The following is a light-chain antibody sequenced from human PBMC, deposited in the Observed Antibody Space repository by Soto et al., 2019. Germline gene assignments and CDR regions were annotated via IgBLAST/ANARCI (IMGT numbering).Light chain of an antibody. V-gene: IGKV3-11*01. CDR1: QSVSSY. J-gene: IGKJ4*01. Sequence: EIVLTQSPATLALSPGERATLSCRAGQSVSSYLAWYQQQPGQAPRLLIYDASNRATGIPARFSGSGSGTGFTLTISSLEPEDFAVYYCQQRSNWPRLTFGGGTKVDI. CDR2: DAS. CDR3: QQRSNWPRLT.